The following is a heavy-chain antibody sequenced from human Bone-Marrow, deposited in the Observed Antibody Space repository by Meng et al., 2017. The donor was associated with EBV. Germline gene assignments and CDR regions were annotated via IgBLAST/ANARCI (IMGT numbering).Heavy chain of an antibody. V-gene: IGHV3-74*03. D-gene: IGHD2-8*02. Sequence: EVQLVEAGGALVQPGGSLRLSCAAPGFTFSSYWMHWVRQAPGKGLVWVSRINEDGAVTTYADSVKGRFTISRDNAKNTLYLQMNGLRAEDTAIYYCSRDLVGSVDSWGQGTLVTVSS. CDR3: SRDLVGSVDS. CDR1: GFTFSSYW. J-gene: IGHJ4*02. CDR2: INEDGAVT.